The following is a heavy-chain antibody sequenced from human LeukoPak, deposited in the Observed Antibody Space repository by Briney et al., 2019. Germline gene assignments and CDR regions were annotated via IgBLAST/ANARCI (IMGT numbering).Heavy chain of an antibody. V-gene: IGHV4-59*11. CDR1: GGSISGHY. D-gene: IGHD3-10*01. Sequence: SETLSLTCTVSGGSISGHYWTWIRQPPGKGLEWIGQIHYSGRPDYNPSLKSRVTISVDTSKNQFSLKLSSVTAADTAVYYCARLKARIGELRFDYWGQGTLVTVSS. J-gene: IGHJ4*02. CDR3: ARLKARIGELRFDY. CDR2: IHYSGRP.